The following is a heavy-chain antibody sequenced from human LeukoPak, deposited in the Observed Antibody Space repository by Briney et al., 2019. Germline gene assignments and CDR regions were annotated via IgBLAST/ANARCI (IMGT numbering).Heavy chain of an antibody. CDR3: ARKSGDLDY. V-gene: IGHV3-48*03. D-gene: IGHD3-10*01. CDR1: GFTFGNYE. CDR2: ISVSASPM. Sequence: GGSLRLSYAASGFTFGNYEMTWVRQAPGKGLEWVSYISVSASPMYYADSVKGRFTISRDNAKNSLYLQMNSLRAEDTAVYYCARKSGDLDYWGQGTLVTVSS. J-gene: IGHJ4*02.